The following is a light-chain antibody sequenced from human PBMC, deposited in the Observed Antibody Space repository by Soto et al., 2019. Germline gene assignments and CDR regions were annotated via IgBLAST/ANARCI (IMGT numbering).Light chain of an antibody. CDR2: GAS. Sequence: EIVMTQSPDTLSVSPGERATLSCRASQSVSTNLAGYQQKPGQAPRLLIYGASTRATGIPARFSCSGSGTEFTLTISSLQSEDFAVYHCQQYNNWPYTFGQGNKLEIK. CDR3: QQYNNWPYT. J-gene: IGKJ2*01. CDR1: QSVSTN. V-gene: IGKV3-15*01.